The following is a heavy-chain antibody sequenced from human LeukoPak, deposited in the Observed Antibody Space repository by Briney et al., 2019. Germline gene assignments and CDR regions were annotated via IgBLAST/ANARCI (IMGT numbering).Heavy chain of an antibody. CDR1: GFTFSKYY. J-gene: IGHJ4*02. V-gene: IGHV3-11*01. CDR3: ARGEIAAAGTFED. CDR2: ISNSGSAI. D-gene: IGHD6-13*01. Sequence: GGSLRLSCVASGFTFSKYYMIWIRQAPGKGLQWVSYISNSGSAIYYADAVKGRFTISRDNAKNSLYLQMNSLRAEDTAVYFCARGEIAAAGTFEDWGLGTLVTVSS.